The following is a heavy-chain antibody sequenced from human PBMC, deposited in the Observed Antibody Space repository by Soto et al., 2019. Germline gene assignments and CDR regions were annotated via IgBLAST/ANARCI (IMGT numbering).Heavy chain of an antibody. D-gene: IGHD3-10*01. CDR2: ISSRVHGATA. CDR1: GFSFSHAW. J-gene: IGHJ6*02. Sequence: GGSLRLSCAAAGFSFSHAWMTWVRQAPGKGLEWVGHISSRVHGATADYAAPVKGRFTISRDDSESTLYLEMNSLKTEDTGIYYCTTRGNYYYYYGIDAWGQGTTVTVSS. CDR3: TTRGNYYYYYGIDA. V-gene: IGHV3-15*01.